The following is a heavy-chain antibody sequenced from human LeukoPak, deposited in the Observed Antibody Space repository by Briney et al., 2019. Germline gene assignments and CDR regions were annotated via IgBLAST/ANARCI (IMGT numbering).Heavy chain of an antibody. D-gene: IGHD4-17*01. CDR3: ATQAWSTLTHYAFHV. Sequence: GEPRKISWKALADSLDAYSISGLRRMHGRGLDWMGIIFPIDSETTYSPSFHDQVTISAERSISTAYLQWSSLKASDTAMYFCATQAWSTLTHYAFHVWGQGTRVTVSS. CDR1: ADSLDAYS. V-gene: IGHV5-51*01. J-gene: IGHJ3*01. CDR2: IFPIDSET.